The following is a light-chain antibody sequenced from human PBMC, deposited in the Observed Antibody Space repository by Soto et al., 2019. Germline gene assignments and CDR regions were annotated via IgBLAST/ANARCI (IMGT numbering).Light chain of an antibody. CDR1: QSVSSSY. Sequence: EIVLTQSPGTLSLSPGERGTVSCRASQSVSSSYLAWYQQKPGQAPRLLIYGASSRATGIPDRFSGSGSGTDFTLTISRLEPDDFAVYYCQQYGSSLFTFGPGTKVDIK. J-gene: IGKJ3*01. CDR3: QQYGSSLFT. V-gene: IGKV3-20*01. CDR2: GAS.